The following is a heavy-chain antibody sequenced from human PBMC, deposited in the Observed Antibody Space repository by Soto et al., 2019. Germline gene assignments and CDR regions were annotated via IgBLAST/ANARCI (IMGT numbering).Heavy chain of an antibody. CDR2: IWYDGSNK. Sequence: GGSLRLSCAASGFTFSSYGMHWVRQAPGKGLEWVAVIWYDGSNKYYADSVKGRFTISRDNSKNTLYLQMNSLRAEDTAVYYCARDPTLGGAGTYYYYYYMDVWGKGTTVTVSS. CDR1: GFTFSSYG. D-gene: IGHD6-19*01. V-gene: IGHV3-33*01. CDR3: ARDPTLGGAGTYYYYYYMDV. J-gene: IGHJ6*03.